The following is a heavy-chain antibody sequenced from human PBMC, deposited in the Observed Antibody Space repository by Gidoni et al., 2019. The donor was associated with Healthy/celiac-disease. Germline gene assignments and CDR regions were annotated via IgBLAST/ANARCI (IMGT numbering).Heavy chain of an antibody. V-gene: IGHV3-7*01. CDR3: AREGGGLRFLAYYYYGMDV. J-gene: IGHJ6*02. CDR2: IKQEGSEK. D-gene: IGHD3-3*01. Sequence: EVQLVESGGGLVQPGGSLRLSCAASGFTFRSYWLSGVRQAPGKGLEWGANIKQEGSEKDYVDSVKGRFTISRDNAKNALYLQMNSLRAEDTAVYYCAREGGGLRFLAYYYYGMDVWGQGTTVTVSS. CDR1: GFTFRSYW.